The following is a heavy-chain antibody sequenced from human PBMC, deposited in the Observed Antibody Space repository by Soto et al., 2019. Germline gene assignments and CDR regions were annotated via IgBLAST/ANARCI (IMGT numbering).Heavy chain of an antibody. CDR3: ARQSGYCRSGRCYSLIPHGMDV. CDR2: IYPGDSDT. V-gene: IGHV5-51*01. Sequence: EMQLVQSGAEVKKPGESLKISCKGSGERVNTYWISWVRQTPGKGLEWMGIIYPGDSDTGYNPSFQGQVTISADKSTNTTYLQWASLKASDTATYYCARQSGYCRSGRCYSLIPHGMDVWGQGTTVTVSS. D-gene: IGHD2-15*01. J-gene: IGHJ6*02. CDR1: GERVNTYW.